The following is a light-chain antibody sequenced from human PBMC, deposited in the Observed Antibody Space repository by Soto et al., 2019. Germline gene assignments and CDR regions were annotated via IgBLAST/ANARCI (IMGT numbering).Light chain of an antibody. CDR1: SSNIGAGYD. V-gene: IGLV1-40*01. CDR2: GNS. J-gene: IGLJ1*01. Sequence: QSVLTQPPSVSGAPGQRVTISCTGSSSNIGAGYDVHWYQQLPGTAPKLLIYGNSNRPSGVPDRFSGSKSGTSASLAITGLQAEDEADYYCQSYDSSLSGFYVFGTGTNHRP. CDR3: QSYDSSLSGFYV.